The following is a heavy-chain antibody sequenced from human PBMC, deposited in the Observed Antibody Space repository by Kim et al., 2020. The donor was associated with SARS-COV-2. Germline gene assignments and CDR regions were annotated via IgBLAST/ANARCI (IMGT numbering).Heavy chain of an antibody. V-gene: IGHV3-7*01. CDR3: ARDFPGVGATTYYYYYGMDV. CDR2: IKQDGSEK. CDR1: GFTFSSYW. D-gene: IGHD1-26*01. Sequence: GGSLRLSCAASGFTFSSYWMSWVRQAPGKGLEWVANIKQDGSEKYYVDSVKGRFTISRDNAKNSLYLQMNSLRAEDTAVYYCARDFPGVGATTYYYYYGMDVWGQGTTVTVSS. J-gene: IGHJ6*02.